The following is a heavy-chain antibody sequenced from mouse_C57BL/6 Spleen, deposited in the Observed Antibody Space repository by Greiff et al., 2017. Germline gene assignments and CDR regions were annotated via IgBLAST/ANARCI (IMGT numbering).Heavy chain of an antibody. CDR1: GYTFTSYW. J-gene: IGHJ2*01. Sequence: QVQLKQPGTELVKPGASVKLSCKASGYTFTSYWMHWVKQRPGQGLEWIGNINPSNGGTNYNEKFKSKATLTVDKSSSTAYMQLSSLTSEDSAVYYCAREGTYYSNYGAFDYWGQGTTLTVSS. CDR2: INPSNGGT. D-gene: IGHD2-5*01. CDR3: AREGTYYSNYGAFDY. V-gene: IGHV1-53*01.